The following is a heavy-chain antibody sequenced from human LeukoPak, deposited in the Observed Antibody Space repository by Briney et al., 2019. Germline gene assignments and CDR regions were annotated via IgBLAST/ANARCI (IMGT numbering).Heavy chain of an antibody. V-gene: IGHV1-69*01. CDR3: ARVGDYGSGSYFFDY. CDR1: GGTFSSYA. CDR2: IIPIFGTA. Sequence: SVKVSCKASGGTFSSYAISWVRQAPGQGLEWMGGIIPIFGTANYAQKFQGRVTITADESTGTAYMELSSLRSEDTAVYYCARVGDYGSGSYFFDYWGQGTLVTVSS. J-gene: IGHJ4*02. D-gene: IGHD3-10*01.